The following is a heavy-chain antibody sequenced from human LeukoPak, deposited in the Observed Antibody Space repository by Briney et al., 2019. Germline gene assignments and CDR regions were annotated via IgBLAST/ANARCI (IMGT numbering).Heavy chain of an antibody. J-gene: IGHJ5*02. V-gene: IGHV1-2*06. D-gene: IGHD6-19*01. CDR1: GYTFTGYY. CDR2: INPNSGGT. CDR3: ARLWYSSGSSQGWFDP. Sequence: ASVKVSCKASGYTFTGYYMHWVRQAPGQGLEWMGRINPNSGGTNYAQKFQGRVTMTRDTSISTAYMELSSLRSEDTAVYYCARLWYSSGSSQGWFDPWGQGTLVTVSS.